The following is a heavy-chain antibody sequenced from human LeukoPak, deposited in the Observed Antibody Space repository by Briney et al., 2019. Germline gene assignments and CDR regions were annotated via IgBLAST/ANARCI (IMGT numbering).Heavy chain of an antibody. CDR2: INHSGST. Sequence: SETLSLTCAVYGGSFSGYYWSWIRQPPGKGLEWIGEINHSGSTNCNPSLKSRVTISVDTSKNQFSLKLSSVTAADTAVYYCARNGRFLNWFDPWGQGTLVTVSS. D-gene: IGHD3-3*01. V-gene: IGHV4-34*01. J-gene: IGHJ5*02. CDR1: GGSFSGYY. CDR3: ARNGRFLNWFDP.